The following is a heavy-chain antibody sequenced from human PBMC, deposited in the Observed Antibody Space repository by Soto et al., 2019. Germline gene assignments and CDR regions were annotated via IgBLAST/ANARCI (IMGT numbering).Heavy chain of an antibody. D-gene: IGHD2-2*01. CDR2: IFHSGTT. CDR1: GGSISSSNW. Sequence: QVQLQESGPRLVKASGTLSLTCAVSGGSISSSNWWSWVRQPPGKGLEWLGEIFHSGTTNYNPSLKSRVAISVDRSKTQCSLTLSSVTAAATAVYYCASTSGIGFDFDYWGQGALVTVSS. J-gene: IGHJ4*02. V-gene: IGHV4-4*02. CDR3: ASTSGIGFDFDY.